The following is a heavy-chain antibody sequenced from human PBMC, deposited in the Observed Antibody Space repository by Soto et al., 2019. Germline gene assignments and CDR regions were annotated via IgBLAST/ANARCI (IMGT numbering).Heavy chain of an antibody. V-gene: IGHV3-23*01. Sequence: LSLTCAASGFPFSNYAMSWVRQAPGKGLEWVSGISGRGGSTYSAGSVKGRFTISRDNSNNTLYLQMNSLRVEDTAVYYCAKQSLNYYFYMDVWGKGTTVTVSS. CDR1: GFPFSNYA. CDR3: AKQSLNYYFYMDV. J-gene: IGHJ6*03. CDR2: ISGRGGST.